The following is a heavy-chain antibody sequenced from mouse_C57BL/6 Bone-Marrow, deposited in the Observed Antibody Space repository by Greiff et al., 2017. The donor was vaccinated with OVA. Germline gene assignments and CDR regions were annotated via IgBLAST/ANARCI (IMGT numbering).Heavy chain of an antibody. CDR1: GYTFTSYG. Sequence: VMLVESGAELARPGASVKLSCKASGYTFTSYGISWVKQRTGQGLEWIGEIYPRSGNTYYNEKFKGKATLTADKSSSTAYMELRSLTSAYSAVYFCACYDGYYGYWGQGTTLTVSS. CDR3: ACYDGYYGY. V-gene: IGHV1-81*01. J-gene: IGHJ2*01. CDR2: IYPRSGNT. D-gene: IGHD2-3*01.